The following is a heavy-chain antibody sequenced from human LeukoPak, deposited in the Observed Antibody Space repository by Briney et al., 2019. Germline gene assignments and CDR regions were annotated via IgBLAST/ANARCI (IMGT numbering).Heavy chain of an antibody. CDR3: VRAASEGATRVVWFLDI. D-gene: IGHD2-15*01. V-gene: IGHV3-64D*06. CDR1: GFPVSAFA. Sequence: EGSLRLSCSGSGFPVSAFAMHWVRQAPGQGLEYVAALSVNGGITYYANSVEGRFIISTDNSKNTLTLQMTDLRLEDTAVYYCVRAASEGATRVVWFLDIWGRGTVVTVSS. CDR2: LSVNGGIT. J-gene: IGHJ2*01.